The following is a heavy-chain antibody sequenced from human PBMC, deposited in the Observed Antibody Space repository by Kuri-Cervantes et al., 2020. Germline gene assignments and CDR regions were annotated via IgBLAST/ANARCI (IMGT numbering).Heavy chain of an antibody. CDR1: GGSISSSSYY. CDR3: ARHVRKARWLKYGMDV. CDR2: IYYSGST. D-gene: IGHD5-24*01. J-gene: IGHJ6*02. Sequence: ESLKISCTVSGGSISSSSYYWGWIRQPPGKGLEWIGSIYYSGSTYYNPSLKSRVTISVDTSKNQFSLKLSSVTAADTAVYYCARHVRKARWLKYGMDVWGQGTTVTVSS. V-gene: IGHV4-39*01.